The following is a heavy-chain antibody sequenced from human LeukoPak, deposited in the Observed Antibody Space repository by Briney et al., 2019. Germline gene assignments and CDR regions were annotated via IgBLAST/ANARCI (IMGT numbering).Heavy chain of an antibody. CDR1: GGSISSYY. J-gene: IGHJ5*02. CDR3: ARDKLSFGSRYNWFDP. CDR2: IYYTGST. Sequence: PSETLSLTCTVSGGSISSYYWSWIRQPPGKGLEWIGHIYYTGSTSYNPSLKSRVTISVDTSKNQFSLKLTSVTAADTAVYYCARDKLSFGSRYNWFDPWGQGSLVTVSS. V-gene: IGHV4-59*01. D-gene: IGHD3-16*01.